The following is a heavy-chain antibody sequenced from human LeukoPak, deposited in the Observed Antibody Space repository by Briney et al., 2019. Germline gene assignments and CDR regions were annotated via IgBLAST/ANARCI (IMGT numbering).Heavy chain of an antibody. CDR1: DDSISDYY. D-gene: IGHD4-17*01. CDR3: ARHYGDYWFDP. Sequence: PSETLSLTCTVSDDSISDYYRGWIRQPPGKGLEWIGYFYNSGRSTYNPSLKSRVTISADTSKNQFSLKLSSVTAADTAVYYCARHYGDYWFDPWGQGTLVTVSS. V-gene: IGHV4-59*08. CDR2: FYNSGRS. J-gene: IGHJ5*02.